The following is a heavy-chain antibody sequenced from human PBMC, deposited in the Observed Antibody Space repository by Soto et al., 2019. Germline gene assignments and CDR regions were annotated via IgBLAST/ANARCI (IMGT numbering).Heavy chain of an antibody. J-gene: IGHJ6*02. CDR1: GGSISSGGYY. V-gene: IGHV4-31*03. D-gene: IGHD3-3*01. CDR2: IYYSGST. CDR3: ARVIGSGYYYYYGMDV. Sequence: QVQLQESGPGLVKPSQTLSLTCTVSGGSISSGGYYWSWIRQRPGKGLEWIGYIYYSGSTYYNPSLKSRVTISVDTSKNQFSLKLSSVTAADTAVYYCARVIGSGYYYYYGMDVWGQWTTVTVSS.